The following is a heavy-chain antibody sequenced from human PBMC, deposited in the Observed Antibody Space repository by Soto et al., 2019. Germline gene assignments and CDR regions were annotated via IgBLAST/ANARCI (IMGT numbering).Heavy chain of an antibody. Sequence: EALSLTCNVSGASIYTYYWNWIRQSPGKGLEWIGEIYHSGSTNYNPSLKSRVTISVDKSKNQFSLKLSSVTAADTAVYYCARAPIYCRGGSCYPYYGMDVWGQGTTVTVSS. J-gene: IGHJ6*02. CDR1: GASIYTYY. CDR2: IYHSGST. D-gene: IGHD2-15*01. V-gene: IGHV4-59*12. CDR3: ARAPIYCRGGSCYPYYGMDV.